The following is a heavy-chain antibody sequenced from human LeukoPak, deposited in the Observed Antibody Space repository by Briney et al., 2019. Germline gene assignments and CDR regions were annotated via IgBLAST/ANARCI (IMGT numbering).Heavy chain of an antibody. V-gene: IGHV3-74*01. CDR3: ARVGQAGYVGYPLDY. Sequence: GGSLRLPCAASGFTSSSYWMHWVRQAPGKGLMWVSRINSDGSSTSYADSVKGRFTISRDDAKNTLYLQMNSLRAEDTAVFYCARVGQAGYVGYPLDYRGQGTLVTVSS. CDR2: INSDGSST. J-gene: IGHJ4*02. D-gene: IGHD5-12*01. CDR1: GFTSSSYW.